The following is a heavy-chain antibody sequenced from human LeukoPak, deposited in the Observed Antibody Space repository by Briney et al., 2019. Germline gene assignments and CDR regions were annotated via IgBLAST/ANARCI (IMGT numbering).Heavy chain of an antibody. J-gene: IGHJ4*02. V-gene: IGHV3-23*01. D-gene: IGHD6-19*01. CDR2: ISGSGGST. CDR3: AMGGAVATFNF. CDR1: GFTFSSYA. Sequence: PGGSLRLSCAASGFTFSSYAMSWVRQAPGKGLEWVSAISGSGGSTYYADSVKGRFTISRDNSKNTLYLQMKSLGAEDTAVYYCAMGGAVATFNFWGQGTPVSVSS.